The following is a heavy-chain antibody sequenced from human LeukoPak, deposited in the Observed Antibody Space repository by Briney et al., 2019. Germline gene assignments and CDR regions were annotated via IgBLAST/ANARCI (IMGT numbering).Heavy chain of an antibody. CDR3: ARAPLGQYYYDSSTNAFDI. D-gene: IGHD3-22*01. Sequence: ASVKVSCKASGYTFTSYGISWVRQAPGQGLEWMGCISAYNGNTNYAQKLQGRVTMTTDTSTSTAYMELRSLRSDDTAVYYCARAPLGQYYYDSSTNAFDIWGQGTMVTVSS. V-gene: IGHV1-18*01. CDR2: ISAYNGNT. J-gene: IGHJ3*02. CDR1: GYTFTSYG.